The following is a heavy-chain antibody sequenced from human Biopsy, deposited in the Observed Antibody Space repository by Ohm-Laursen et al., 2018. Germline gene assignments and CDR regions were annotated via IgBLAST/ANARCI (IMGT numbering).Heavy chain of an antibody. CDR3: ARDRGYYSDRTVPGYFDL. CDR2: VYYTGST. D-gene: IGHD3-22*01. V-gene: IGHV4-59*01. CDR1: GDAISSYY. Sequence: SETLSLTCTVSGDAISSYYWSWLRQPPGKGLVWIGYVYYTGSTDYNPSLQSRVTISVDTSKNLFSLRLRSVNPADTAIYYCARDRGYYSDRTVPGYFDLWGRGTLVTVSS. J-gene: IGHJ2*01.